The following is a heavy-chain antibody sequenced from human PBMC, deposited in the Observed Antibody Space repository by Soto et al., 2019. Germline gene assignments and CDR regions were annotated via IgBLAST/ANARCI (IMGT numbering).Heavy chain of an antibody. D-gene: IGHD1-26*01. V-gene: IGHV1-69*01. Sequence: QVQLVQSGAEVKRPGSSVRVSCKASEATFSSYAISWVRQAPGQGLDWMGGIIPFFNTPTYAKKFQGRVTITADESTSTAYMELSSLRSEDTAMYYCAGESAYGGNPLAFLYWGQGTLVTVSS. CDR2: IIPFFNTP. J-gene: IGHJ4*02. CDR3: AGESAYGGNPLAFLY. CDR1: EATFSSYA.